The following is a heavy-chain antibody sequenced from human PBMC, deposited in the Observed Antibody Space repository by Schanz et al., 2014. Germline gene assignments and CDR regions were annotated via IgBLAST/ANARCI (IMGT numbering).Heavy chain of an antibody. V-gene: IGHV3-30*03. CDR3: AIVETFNYDDITLYHHFFDP. J-gene: IGHJ5*02. Sequence: EGAGGGVVQPGGSLRLSCAASVFIFGDSSLPFFLPSPGKGLEWVAAISNHGLNTYFGDSVKGRFTISRDNSRNTVFLQMNSLKPEDMAIYYCAIVETFNYDDITLYHHFFDPWGQGTLVTVSS. CDR1: VFIFGDSS. D-gene: IGHD3-16*01. CDR2: ISNHGLNT.